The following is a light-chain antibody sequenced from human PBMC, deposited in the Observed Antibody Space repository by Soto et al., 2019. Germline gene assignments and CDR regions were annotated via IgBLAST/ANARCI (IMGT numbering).Light chain of an antibody. Sequence: EIVMTQSPATLSVSPGERATLSCRASQSVGSNLAWYQQKPGQAPRLLIYGASTRATGIPARFSGSGSGTESALTISSLQSEDFAIYFCQQYNNWPPDRTFGQGTKVEIK. J-gene: IGKJ1*01. CDR1: QSVGSN. V-gene: IGKV3-15*01. CDR3: QQYNNWPPDRT. CDR2: GAS.